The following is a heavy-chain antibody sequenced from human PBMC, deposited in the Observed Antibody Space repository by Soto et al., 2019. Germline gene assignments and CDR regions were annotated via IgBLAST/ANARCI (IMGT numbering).Heavy chain of an antibody. V-gene: IGHV3-30*18. J-gene: IGHJ1*01. CDR2: ISYDGSNK. CDR1: GFTFSSYG. D-gene: IGHD6-13*01. CDR3: AKGHSSSWSVYFQH. Sequence: QVQLVESGGGVVQPGRSLRLSCAASGFTFSSYGMHWVRQAPGKGLEWVAVISYDGSNKYYADSVKGRFTISRDNSKNALYLQMNSLSAEATAVYYCAKGHSSSWSVYFQHWGQGTLVTVSS.